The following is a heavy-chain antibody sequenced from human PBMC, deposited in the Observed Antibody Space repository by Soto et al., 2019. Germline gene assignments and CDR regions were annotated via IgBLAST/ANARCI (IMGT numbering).Heavy chain of an antibody. CDR3: AREVKDYLSYYRMDV. CDR1: GFTFSSFE. D-gene: IGHD4-17*01. CDR2: INTNGSTI. Sequence: PGGSLRLSCAASGFTFSSFEINWVRQAPGNGLEWVSYINTNGSTIYYADSVKGRFTISRDNAKNPLYLQINSLRAEDTAVYYCAREVKDYLSYYRMDVWGQGTTVTVSS. V-gene: IGHV3-48*03. J-gene: IGHJ6*02.